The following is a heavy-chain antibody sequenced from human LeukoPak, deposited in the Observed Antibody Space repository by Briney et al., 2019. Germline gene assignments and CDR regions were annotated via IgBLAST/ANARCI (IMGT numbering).Heavy chain of an antibody. CDR1: GGSVSSSSYY. J-gene: IGHJ4*02. CDR2: IFYSETT. V-gene: IGHV4-39*01. D-gene: IGHD6-19*01. CDR3: ARGQWLVPLDF. Sequence: SETLSLTCTVSGGSVSSSSYYWGWIRQPPGKGLEWIGSIFYSETTYYSLSLKSRITISVDTSTYQFSLKLSSVTAADTAVYFCARGQWLVPLDFWGQGILVTVSS.